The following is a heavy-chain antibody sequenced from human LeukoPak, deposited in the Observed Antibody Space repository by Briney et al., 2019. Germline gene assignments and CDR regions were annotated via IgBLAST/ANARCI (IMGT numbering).Heavy chain of an antibody. D-gene: IGHD3-10*01. CDR1: GGSISSYY. Sequence: PSETLSPTCTVSGGSISSYYWSWIRQPPGKGLEWIGYIYYSGFTNYNPSLKSRVTISVDTSKNQFSLKLTSVTAADTAVYYCAREAGSGSLDYWGQGTLVTVSA. V-gene: IGHV4-59*01. CDR2: IYYSGFT. J-gene: IGHJ4*02. CDR3: AREAGSGSLDY.